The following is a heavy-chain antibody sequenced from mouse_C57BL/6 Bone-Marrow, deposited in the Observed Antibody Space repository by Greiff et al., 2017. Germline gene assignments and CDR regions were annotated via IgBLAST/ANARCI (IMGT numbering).Heavy chain of an antibody. J-gene: IGHJ4*01. CDR3: HVPYYYAMDY. CDR1: GYTFTSYW. CDR2: IDPSDIYT. V-gene: IGHV1-50*01. Sequence: QVQLQQPGAELVKPGASVKLSCKASGYTFTSYWMQWVKQRPGQGLEWIGEIDPSDIYTNYNQKFKGKATLTVDTSSSTAYMQLSSLTSEDSAVYYCHVPYYYAMDYWGQGTSVTVSS.